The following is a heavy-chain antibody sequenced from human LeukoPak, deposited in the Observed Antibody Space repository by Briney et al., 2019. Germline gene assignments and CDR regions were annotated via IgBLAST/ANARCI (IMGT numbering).Heavy chain of an antibody. Sequence: GGSLRLSCAVSGITLNNYGMTWVRQAAGRGLEWVGGISDSGGSTKYADSVKGRFTISRDNPKNTLYLQMNSLRAADTAVYFCAKRGVVIRVILVGFHKEAYYFESWGQGALVTVSS. J-gene: IGHJ4*02. V-gene: IGHV3-23*01. CDR2: ISDSGGST. CDR3: AKRGVVIRVILVGFHKEAYYFES. D-gene: IGHD3/OR15-3a*01. CDR1: GITLNNYG.